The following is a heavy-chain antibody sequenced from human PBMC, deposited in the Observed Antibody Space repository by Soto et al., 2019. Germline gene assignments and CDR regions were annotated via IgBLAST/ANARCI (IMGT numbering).Heavy chain of an antibody. V-gene: IGHV1-18*01. CDR2: ISTYNGNT. CDR3: ARSPYTNSLYDFDY. Sequence: QVQLVQSGAEVKKPGASVKVSCKTSGYTFTMYGVTWVRQAPEQGLEWMGWISTYNGNTNSAQKFQGRVTMTTDTSTSTAYMELRSLRSDDTAVYYCARSPYTNSLYDFDYWGQGTLVNVS. D-gene: IGHD6-13*01. J-gene: IGHJ4*02. CDR1: GYTFTMYG.